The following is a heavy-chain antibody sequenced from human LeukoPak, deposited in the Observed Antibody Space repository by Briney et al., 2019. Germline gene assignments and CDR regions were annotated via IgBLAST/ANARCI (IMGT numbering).Heavy chain of an antibody. J-gene: IGHJ4*02. D-gene: IGHD3-22*01. CDR2: IYYSGST. CDR1: GGSISSNY. Sequence: SETLSLTCSVSGGSISSNYWSWFRQPPGKGLEWIGYIYYSGSTTYNPSLKSRVTISVDTSKTRFSLKLTSVTAADTAVYYCAEYRSTSGYVDSWGQGTLVTVSS. CDR3: AEYRSTSGYVDS. V-gene: IGHV4-59*08.